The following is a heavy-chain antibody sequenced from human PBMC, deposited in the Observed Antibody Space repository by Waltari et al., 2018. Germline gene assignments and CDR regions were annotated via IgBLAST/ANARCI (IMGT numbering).Heavy chain of an antibody. Sequence: QVQLQQWGAGLLKPSETLSLTCAVYGGSFSGYYWSWIRQPPGKGLEWIGEINHSGSTNYNPSLKSRVTISVDTSKNQFSLKLSSVTAADTAVYYCARGPVLDLWVQAAAGSFYFDYWGQGTLVTVSS. J-gene: IGHJ4*02. V-gene: IGHV4-34*01. CDR2: INHSGST. D-gene: IGHD6-13*01. CDR3: ARGPVLDLWVQAAAGSFYFDY. CDR1: GGSFSGYY.